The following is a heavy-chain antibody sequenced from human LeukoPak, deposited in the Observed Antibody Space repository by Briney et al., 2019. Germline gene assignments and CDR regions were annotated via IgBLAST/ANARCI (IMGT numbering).Heavy chain of an antibody. Sequence: ASVKVSCKASGYTFTSYDINWVRQATGQGLEWMGWMNPNSGNTGYAQKFQGRVIMTRNTSISTAYMELSSLRSEDTAVYYCASSCGGDCYYRAFDIWGQGTMVTVSS. V-gene: IGHV1-8*01. CDR3: ASSCGGDCYYRAFDI. CDR1: GYTFTSYD. CDR2: MNPNSGNT. J-gene: IGHJ3*02. D-gene: IGHD2-21*02.